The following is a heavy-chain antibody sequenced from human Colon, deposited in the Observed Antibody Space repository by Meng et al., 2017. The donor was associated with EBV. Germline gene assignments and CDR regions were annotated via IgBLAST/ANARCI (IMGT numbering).Heavy chain of an antibody. J-gene: IGHJ4*02. D-gene: IGHD5-24*01. CDR1: GGSISSGGYY. CDR2: IYYSGST. V-gene: IGHV4-31*03. Sequence: VHVQASGPGLCNPSQTLSLTCTVSGGSISSGGYYWSWIRQHPGKGLEWIGYIYYSGSTYYNPSLKSRVTISIDTSKNQFSLKLSSVTAADTAVYYCARGPSRWLQFSFDYWGQGTLVTVSS. CDR3: ARGPSRWLQFSFDY.